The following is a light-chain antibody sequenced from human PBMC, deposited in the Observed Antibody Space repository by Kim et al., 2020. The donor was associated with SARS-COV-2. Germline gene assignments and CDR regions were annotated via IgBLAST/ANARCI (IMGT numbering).Light chain of an antibody. CDR1: SSDIGGYNY. CDR3: SSYTSSSPL. CDR2: DVT. V-gene: IGLV2-14*03. J-gene: IGLJ1*01. Sequence: PGQSITISCTGTSSDIGGYNYVSWYQQHAGKAPKVMIYDVTNRPSGVSNRFSGSKSGNTASLNISGLQPEDEADYYCSSYTSSSPLFGTGTQLTVL.